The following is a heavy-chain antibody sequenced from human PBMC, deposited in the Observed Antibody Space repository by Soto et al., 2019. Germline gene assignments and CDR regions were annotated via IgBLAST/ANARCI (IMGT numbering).Heavy chain of an antibody. CDR3: ARWPQPRYTADPYAVDV. Sequence: QVHLVQSGTEVKKPGSSVKVSCKASGGTFSSSGFSWVRQAPGQGLEWMGVIVPSLDTTNYAQKFQARVTITADEVTSTAYRELRSLRSEDTAVYYCARWPQPRYTADPYAVDVWCQGTRVIVSS. D-gene: IGHD3-16*02. V-gene: IGHV1-69*01. CDR2: IVPSLDTT. J-gene: IGHJ6*02. CDR1: GGTFSSSG.